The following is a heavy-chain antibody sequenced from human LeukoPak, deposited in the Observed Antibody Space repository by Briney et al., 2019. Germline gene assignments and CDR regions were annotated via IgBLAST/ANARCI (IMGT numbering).Heavy chain of an antibody. J-gene: IGHJ4*02. Sequence: PSETLSLTCTVSGGSISSSSYYWGWIRQPPGKGLEWIGSIYYSGSTYYNPSLKSRVTISVDTSKNQFSLKLSSVTAADTAVYYCARHVYSGSYSGDYWGQGTLVTVSS. CDR3: ARHVYSGSYSGDY. D-gene: IGHD1-26*01. CDR1: GGSISSSSYY. V-gene: IGHV4-39*01. CDR2: IYYSGST.